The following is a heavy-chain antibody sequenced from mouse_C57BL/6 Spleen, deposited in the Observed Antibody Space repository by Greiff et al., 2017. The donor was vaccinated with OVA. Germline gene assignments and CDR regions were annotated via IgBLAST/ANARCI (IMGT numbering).Heavy chain of an antibody. V-gene: IGHV1-69*01. CDR3: ARFKLGNFDY. CDR1: GYTFTSYW. J-gene: IGHJ2*01. D-gene: IGHD4-1*01. Sequence: VQLQQPGAELVMPGASVKLSCKASGYTFTSYWMHWVKQRPGQGLEWIGEIDPSDSYTNYNQKFKGKSTLTVDKSSSTAYMQLSSLTSEVSAVYYCARFKLGNFDYWGQGTTLTVSS. CDR2: IDPSDSYT.